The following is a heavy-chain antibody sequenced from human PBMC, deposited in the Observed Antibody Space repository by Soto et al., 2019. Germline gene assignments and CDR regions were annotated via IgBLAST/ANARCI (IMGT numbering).Heavy chain of an antibody. CDR1: GFSLSTRGVG. V-gene: IGHV2-5*02. Sequence: SGPTLVNPTETLTLTCTFSGFSLSTRGVGVGWIRQPPGKALEWLADIYWDEDRRYSPSLKSRLIITKDTSKNQVFLIMANMDPVDTATYYCAHLMITYGGVIGDDAFDMWGQGTLVTVSS. CDR3: AHLMITYGGVIGDDAFDM. D-gene: IGHD3-16*02. CDR2: IYWDEDR. J-gene: IGHJ3*02.